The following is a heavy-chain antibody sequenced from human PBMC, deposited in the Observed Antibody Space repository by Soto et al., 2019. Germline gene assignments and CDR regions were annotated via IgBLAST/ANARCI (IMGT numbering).Heavy chain of an antibody. Sequence: SETLSLTCTVSGGSISSYYWSWIRQPPVKGLDLIGYIYYSGSTNYNPSLKSRVTISVDTSKNQFSLKLSSVTAADTAVYYCARLGAQEIDPWGQGTLVTVSS. CDR1: GGSISSYY. J-gene: IGHJ5*02. CDR3: ARLGAQEIDP. CDR2: IYYSGST. V-gene: IGHV4-59*08. D-gene: IGHD3-16*01.